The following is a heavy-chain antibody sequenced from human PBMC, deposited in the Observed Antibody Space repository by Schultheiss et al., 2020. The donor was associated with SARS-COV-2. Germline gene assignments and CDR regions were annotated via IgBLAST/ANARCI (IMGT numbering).Heavy chain of an antibody. D-gene: IGHD1-1*01. J-gene: IGHJ4*02. Sequence: GGSLRLSCAASGFTFSSYEMNWVRQAPGKGLEWVSYISSSGSTIYYADSVKGRFTISRDNAKNTLYLQMNSLRAEDTAVYYCARGLEPQQPPLDYWGQGTLVTVSS. V-gene: IGHV3-48*03. CDR2: ISSSGSTI. CDR3: ARGLEPQQPPLDY. CDR1: GFTFSSYE.